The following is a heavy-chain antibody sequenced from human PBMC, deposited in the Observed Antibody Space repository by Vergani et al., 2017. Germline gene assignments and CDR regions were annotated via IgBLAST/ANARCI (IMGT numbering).Heavy chain of an antibody. V-gene: IGHV4-34*01. J-gene: IGHJ5*02. CDR3: ARDGRIQLWPPSRLWFDP. CDR2: INHSGST. D-gene: IGHD5-18*01. Sequence: QLQLQQWGAGLLKPSETLSLTCAVYGGSFSVYYWSWIRQPPGKGLEWIGEINHSGSTNYNPSLKSRVTISVDTSTNQFSLKLSSVTAANTAVYNGARDGRIQLWPPSRLWFDPWGQGTLVTVSS. CDR1: GGSFSVYY.